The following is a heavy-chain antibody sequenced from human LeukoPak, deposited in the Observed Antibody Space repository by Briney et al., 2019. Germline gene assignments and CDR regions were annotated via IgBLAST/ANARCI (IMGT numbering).Heavy chain of an antibody. CDR3: AGGVLPYYFDY. J-gene: IGHJ4*02. V-gene: IGHV3-66*01. CDR2: IYSGGST. Sequence: GGSLRLSCAASGFTVNNNYMSWVRQAPGKGLEWVSVIYSGGSTFYADSVKGRLTISRDNSKNTLYLHMDSLRAEDTAVYYRAGGVLPYYFDYWGQGTLVTVSS. CDR1: GFTVNNNY.